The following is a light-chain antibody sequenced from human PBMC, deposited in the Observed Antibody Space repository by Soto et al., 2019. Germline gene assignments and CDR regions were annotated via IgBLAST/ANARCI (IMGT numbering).Light chain of an antibody. CDR1: NSNVGSQT. Sequence: QSVLTQPPSASETPGQRVTISCSGSNSNVGSQTVNWYQQFPGKAPKLLIHTTNQRPSGVPDRFSGSKSGTSASLAISGLQSEDEAEYFCAAWDGSLNGYVFGTGTTLTVL. V-gene: IGLV1-44*01. J-gene: IGLJ1*01. CDR3: AAWDGSLNGYV. CDR2: TTN.